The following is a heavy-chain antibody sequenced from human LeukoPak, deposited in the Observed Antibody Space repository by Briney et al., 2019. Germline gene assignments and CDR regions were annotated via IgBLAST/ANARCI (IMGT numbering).Heavy chain of an antibody. CDR1: GGSISSSSFY. CDR2: IYSSGST. Sequence: SETLSLTCTVSGGSISSSSFYWAWIRQPPGKGLKWIGSIYSSGSTYYNPSLKSRVTMSVDTSKNQFSLKLSSVTAADTAVYYCASGGHYDFWSGYEYWGQGTLVTVSS. J-gene: IGHJ4*02. CDR3: ASGGHYDFWSGYEY. V-gene: IGHV4-39*01. D-gene: IGHD3-3*01.